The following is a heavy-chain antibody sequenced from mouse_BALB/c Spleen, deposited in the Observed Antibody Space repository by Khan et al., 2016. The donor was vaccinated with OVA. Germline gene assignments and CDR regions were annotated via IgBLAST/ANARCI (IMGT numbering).Heavy chain of an antibody. Sequence: VELVESGPGLVAPSQSLSITCTVSGFSLSRYSVHWVRQPPGKGLEWLGMIWSGGSTDYNSALESRLSISKDNSKSQVFLKMNSLKTDDTAMYYCARKKYGNYVSLDYWGQGTSVTVSS. CDR2: IWSGGST. D-gene: IGHD2-10*02. J-gene: IGHJ4*01. CDR1: GFSLSRYS. V-gene: IGHV2-6-4*01. CDR3: ARKKYGNYVSLDY.